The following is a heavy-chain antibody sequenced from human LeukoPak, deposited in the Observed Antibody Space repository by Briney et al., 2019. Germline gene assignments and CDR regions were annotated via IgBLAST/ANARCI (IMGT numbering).Heavy chain of an antibody. CDR3: ARYNFYSDYYTRDFDH. CDR1: GFTFNRFW. V-gene: IGHV3-7*03. D-gene: IGHD3-3*01. Sequence: GGSLRLSCAASGFTFNRFWMTWVRQAPGKGLEWVASIKEDESEKYYVDSVKGRFTISRDNAKKSLYLQMDDLRAEDTALYYCARYNFYSDYYTRDFDHWGQGTLVTVSS. J-gene: IGHJ4*02. CDR2: IKEDESEK.